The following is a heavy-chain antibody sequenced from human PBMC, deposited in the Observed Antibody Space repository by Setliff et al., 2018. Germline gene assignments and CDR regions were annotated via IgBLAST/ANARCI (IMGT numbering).Heavy chain of an antibody. Sequence: PSETLSLTCAVYGGSFSGYYWSWIRQPPGKGLEWIGEINHSGETFYNPSLRSRVIISVDTSKNQFSLKVTSLIAADTAVYYCARARDGIDFDYFDYWGRGTPVTVSS. CDR2: INHSGET. CDR3: ARARDGIDFDYFDY. CDR1: GGSFSGYY. V-gene: IGHV4-34*09. J-gene: IGHJ4*02.